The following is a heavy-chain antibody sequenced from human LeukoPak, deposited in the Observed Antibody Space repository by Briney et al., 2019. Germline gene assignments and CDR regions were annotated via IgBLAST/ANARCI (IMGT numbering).Heavy chain of an antibody. CDR2: IIPILGIA. D-gene: IGHD6-19*01. V-gene: IGHV1-69*10. CDR1: GGTFSSYA. CDR3: ARDIYSSGRDAFDI. J-gene: IGHJ3*02. Sequence: SVKVSCKASGGTFSSYAISWVRQAPGQGLEWMGGIIPILGIANYAQKFQGRVTITADKSTSTAYMELSSLRSEDTAVYYCARDIYSSGRDAFDIWGQGTMVTVSS.